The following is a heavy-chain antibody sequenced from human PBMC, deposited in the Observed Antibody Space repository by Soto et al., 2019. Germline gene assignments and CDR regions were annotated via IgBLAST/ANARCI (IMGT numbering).Heavy chain of an antibody. Sequence: EVQLLESGGGLVQPGGSLRLSCAASGFTFSTYAMIWVRQAPGKGLEWVSGISGSGGDTYYADSVMGRFTVSRDNSKNTLHLQMNSLRVEDTAVYYCAKDWVIGTIMYYFHHWCQGALVTVSS. V-gene: IGHV3-23*01. CDR1: GFTFSTYA. D-gene: IGHD3-10*01. J-gene: IGHJ4*02. CDR3: AKDWVIGTIMYYFHH. CDR2: ISGSGGDT.